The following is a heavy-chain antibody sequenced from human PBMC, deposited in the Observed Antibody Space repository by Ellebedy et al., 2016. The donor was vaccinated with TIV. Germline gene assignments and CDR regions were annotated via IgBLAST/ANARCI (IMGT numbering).Heavy chain of an antibody. CDR1: GYTLTSYY. D-gene: IGHD2-15*01. V-gene: IGHV1-46*04. J-gene: IGHJ6*02. CDR2: FNPSGGST. CDR3: ARGGWRGMDV. Sequence: AASVKVSCKASGYTLTSYYMHWVRQAPGQGLEWMGIFNPSGGSTNYAQKLQGRVTVTRDTSTSTIYMELSSLRSEDTAVYYCARGGWRGMDVWGQGTTVTVSS.